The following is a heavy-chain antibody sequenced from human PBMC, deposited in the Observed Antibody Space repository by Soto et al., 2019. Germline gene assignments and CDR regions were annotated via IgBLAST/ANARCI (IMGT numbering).Heavy chain of an antibody. Sequence: ASETLSLTCTVSGGSVSSGSYYWSWIRQPPGKGLEWIGYIYYSGSTNYNPSLKSRVTISVDTSKNQFSLKLSSVTAADTAVYYCARHIVVVTSQGDAFDIWGQGTMVTVSS. CDR2: IYYSGST. D-gene: IGHD2-21*02. CDR1: GGSVSSGSYY. J-gene: IGHJ3*02. V-gene: IGHV4-61*01. CDR3: ARHIVVVTSQGDAFDI.